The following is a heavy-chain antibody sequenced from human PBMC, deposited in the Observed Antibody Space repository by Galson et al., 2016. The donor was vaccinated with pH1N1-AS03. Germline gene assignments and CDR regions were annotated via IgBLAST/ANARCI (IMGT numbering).Heavy chain of an antibody. J-gene: IGHJ3*01. CDR2: ISYDGSNK. V-gene: IGHV3-30-3*01. CDR3: ARDYIVGATRGAGTFDV. Sequence: SLRLSCAASGFTFSDFAMHWVRQAPGKGLDWVAVISYDGSNKYYEASVKGRFTISRDSSKNTLYLQMNSLRPEDTAMYYCARDYIVGATRGAGTFDVWGHGTMVTVSS. CDR1: GFTFSDFA. D-gene: IGHD1-26*01.